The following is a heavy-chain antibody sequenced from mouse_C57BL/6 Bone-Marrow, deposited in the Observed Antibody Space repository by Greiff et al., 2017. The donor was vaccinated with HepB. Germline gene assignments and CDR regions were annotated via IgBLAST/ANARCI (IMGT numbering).Heavy chain of an antibody. CDR1: GYTFTSYT. V-gene: IGHV1-4*01. J-gene: IGHJ2*01. Sequence: VQLQQSGAELVRPGASVKMSCKASGYTFTSYTMHWVKQRPGQGLEWIGYINPSSGYTKYNQKFKDKATLTADKSSSTAYMQLSSLTSEDSAVYYCARSFLYALYYFDYWGQGTTLTVSS. D-gene: IGHD2-3*01. CDR2: INPSSGYT. CDR3: ARSFLYALYYFDY.